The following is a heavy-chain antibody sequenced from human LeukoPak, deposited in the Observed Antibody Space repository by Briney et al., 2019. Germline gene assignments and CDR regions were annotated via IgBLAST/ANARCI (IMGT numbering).Heavy chain of an antibody. V-gene: IGHV4-4*09. CDR3: ARRLYSSGYSDTFDI. J-gene: IGHJ3*02. CDR1: GGSITSYS. D-gene: IGHD3-22*01. Sequence: SGTLSLTCTVSGGSITSYSWSWIRQTPGKGLEWIGHIHVIGSTNYHPSLESRVTISVDTSKNHFSLRLSSVTAADTAVYYCARRLYSSGYSDTFDIWGQGVKVTVSS. CDR2: IHVIGST.